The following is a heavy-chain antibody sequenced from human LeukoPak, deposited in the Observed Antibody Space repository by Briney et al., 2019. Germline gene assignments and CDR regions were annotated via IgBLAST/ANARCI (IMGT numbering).Heavy chain of an antibody. CDR2: INPSGGST. J-gene: IGHJ5*02. V-gene: IGHV1-46*01. CDR1: GYTFTSYY. Sequence: ASVKVSCKASGYTFTSYYMHWVRQAPGQGLEWMGIINPSGGSTSYAQKFQGRVTMTRDTSTSTVYMELSSLRSDDTAMYYCARESPLNWFDPWGQGTLVTVSS. CDR3: ARESPLNWFDP.